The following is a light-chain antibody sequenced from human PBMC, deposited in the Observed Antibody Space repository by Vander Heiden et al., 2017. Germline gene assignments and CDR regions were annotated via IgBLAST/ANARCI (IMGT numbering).Light chain of an antibody. CDR1: KLGDKY. J-gene: IGLJ2*01. CDR2: QDS. V-gene: IGLV3-1*01. Sequence: SYELTQPPSVSVSPGQTASITCSGDKLGDKYACWYQQKPGQSPGRVIYQDSKRPSGIPERVSGANSGTKETLTISGTQAMEEADDYSKAWNSRLGVFGGGTKLTVL. CDR3: KAWNSRLGV.